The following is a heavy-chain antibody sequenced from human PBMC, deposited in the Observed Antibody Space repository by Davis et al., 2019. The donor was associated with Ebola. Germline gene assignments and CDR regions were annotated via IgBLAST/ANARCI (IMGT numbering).Heavy chain of an antibody. CDR2: ISGSGGST. D-gene: IGHD3-3*01. J-gene: IGHJ6*04. V-gene: IGHV3-23*01. Sequence: PGGSLRLSCAASEFTFSTYAMSWVRQAPGKGLEWVSGISGSGGSTYYADSVKGRFAISRDNSKNTLYLQMSSLRAEDTAIYYCARAGYYSFYGMDIWGKGTTVTVSS. CDR1: EFTFSTYA. CDR3: ARAGYYSFYGMDI.